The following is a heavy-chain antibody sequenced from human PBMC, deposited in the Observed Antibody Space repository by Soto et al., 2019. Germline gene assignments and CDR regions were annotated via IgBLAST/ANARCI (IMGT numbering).Heavy chain of an antibody. CDR1: VLTVISNY. J-gene: IGHJ6*02. CDR3: ARDPPATRHGMDV. CDR2: IYSGGST. Sequence: PGWSLRLACASSVLTVISNYMRWVRQAPGKGLEWVSVIYSGGSTYYADSVRGRFTISRDNSKNTLYLQMKSLRAEDTAVYYCARDPPATRHGMDVWGQGTTVTVSS. V-gene: IGHV3-53*01.